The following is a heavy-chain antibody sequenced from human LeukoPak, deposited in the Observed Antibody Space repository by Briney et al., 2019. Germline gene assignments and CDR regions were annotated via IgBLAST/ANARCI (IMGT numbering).Heavy chain of an antibody. D-gene: IGHD2-15*01. CDR2: IYSGGST. CDR3: ARDGASYCSGGSCYFGY. V-gene: IGHV3-66*01. CDR1: GFTVSNNY. Sequence: PGGSLRLSCAASGFTVSNNYMSWVRQAPGKGLEWVSVIYSGGSTDYADSVKGRFTISRDNAKNSLYLQMSSLRADDTAVYYCARDGASYCSGGSCYFGYWGQGTLVTVSS. J-gene: IGHJ4*02.